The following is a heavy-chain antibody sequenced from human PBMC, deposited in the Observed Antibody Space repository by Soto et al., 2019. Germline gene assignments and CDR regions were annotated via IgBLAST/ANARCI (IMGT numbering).Heavy chain of an antibody. CDR2: IYYSGST. CDR3: ARXASPHGGNPYYYYGMDV. D-gene: IGHD2-15*01. Sequence: SETLSLTCTVSSGSVSSGSYYWTWIRQPPGKGLEWIGYIYYSGSTNYNPSLKSRLTISLDTSNNQFSLKLNSVTAADTAVYYCARXASPHGGNPYYYYGMDVWGQGTTVTVSS. J-gene: IGHJ6*02. V-gene: IGHV4-61*01. CDR1: SGSVSSGSYY.